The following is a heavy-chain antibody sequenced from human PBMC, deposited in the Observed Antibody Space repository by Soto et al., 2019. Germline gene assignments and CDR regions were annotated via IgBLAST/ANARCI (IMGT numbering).Heavy chain of an antibody. J-gene: IGHJ5*02. CDR2: IIPIFGTA. V-gene: IGHV1-69*13. Sequence: SVKGSCKASGGTFSSYRITWVRQAPGQGPEWMGGIIPIFGTANYAQRFQGRITITADESTSTAYMELSSLTSEDTAVYYCAREGAGMAATFDPWGQGTLVTLS. CDR3: AREGAGMAATFDP. CDR1: GGTFSSYR. D-gene: IGHD2-15*01.